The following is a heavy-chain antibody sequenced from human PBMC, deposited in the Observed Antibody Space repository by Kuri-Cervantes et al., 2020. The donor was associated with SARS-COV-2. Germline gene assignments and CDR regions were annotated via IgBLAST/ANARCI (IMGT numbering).Heavy chain of an antibody. CDR3: AREPYQLLHWYFDL. CDR2: ISGSGGST. CDR1: GFTFSSYA. Sequence: SRSLTCAASGFTFSSYAMSWVRQAPGKGLEWVSAISGSGGSTYYADSVKGRFTICRDNSKNPLYLQMNRLRAEDTAVYYCAREPYQLLHWYFDLWGRGTLVTVSS. D-gene: IGHD2-2*01. V-gene: IGHV3-23*01. J-gene: IGHJ2*01.